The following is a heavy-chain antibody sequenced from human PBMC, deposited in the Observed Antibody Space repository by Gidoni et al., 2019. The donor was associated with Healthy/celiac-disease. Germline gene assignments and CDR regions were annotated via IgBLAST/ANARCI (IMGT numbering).Heavy chain of an antibody. V-gene: IGHV1-46*01. Sequence: QVQLVQSGAEVKKPGASVKVSCKASGYTFTSYYMHWVRQAPGQGLEWMGIINPSGGSTSYAQKFQGRVTMTRDTSTSTVYMELSSLRSEDTAVYYGARDVIGQFGAFDIWGQGTMVTVSS. J-gene: IGHJ3*02. CDR2: INPSGGST. CDR1: GYTFTSYY. D-gene: IGHD3-10*01. CDR3: ARDVIGQFGAFDI.